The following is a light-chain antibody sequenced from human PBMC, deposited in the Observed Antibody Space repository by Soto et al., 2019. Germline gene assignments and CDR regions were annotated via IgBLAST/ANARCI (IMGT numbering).Light chain of an antibody. J-gene: IGKJ1*01. V-gene: IGKV1-6*01. Sequence: QMTQSPSSLSASVGDRVTITCRASQGIRNDLGWYQQKPGKAPKLLIYAASSLQSGVPSRFSGSGSGTDFTLTISSLQPEDFATYYCLQDYNSWTFGQGTKVEIK. CDR1: QGIRND. CDR2: AAS. CDR3: LQDYNSWT.